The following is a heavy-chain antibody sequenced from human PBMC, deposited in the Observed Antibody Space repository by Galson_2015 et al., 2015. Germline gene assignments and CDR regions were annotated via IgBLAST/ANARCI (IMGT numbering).Heavy chain of an antibody. CDR3: ARPQGYSSGWYEVEYFDY. V-gene: IGHV5-51*03. CDR1: GYSFTRYW. Sequence: QSGAEVKKPGESLTISCKGSGYSFTRYWIGWVRQMPGKGLEWMGIIYPGDSDTRYSPSFQGQVTISADKSISTAYLQWSSLKASDTAMYYCARPQGYSSGWYEVEYFDYWGQGTLVTVSS. D-gene: IGHD6-19*01. J-gene: IGHJ4*02. CDR2: IYPGDSDT.